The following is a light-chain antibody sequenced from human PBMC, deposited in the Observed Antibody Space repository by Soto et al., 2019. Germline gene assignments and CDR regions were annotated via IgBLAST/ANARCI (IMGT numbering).Light chain of an antibody. V-gene: IGLV1-40*01. CDR1: SSNIGAGYD. J-gene: IGLJ2*01. Sequence: QSVLTQPPSVSGAPGQRVTISCTGSSSNIGAGYDVHWYQQLPGTAPKLLIYGNSNRPSGVPDRFSGSKSGTSASLAITGLQAEDEADYYCQSYASSQGVVFGGGTKLTVL. CDR2: GNS. CDR3: QSYASSQGVV.